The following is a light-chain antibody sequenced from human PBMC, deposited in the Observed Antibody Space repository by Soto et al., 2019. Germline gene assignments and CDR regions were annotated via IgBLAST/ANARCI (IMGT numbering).Light chain of an antibody. Sequence: QSALTQPPSASGSPGQLVTISCTGTSSDVGGYNYVSWYQQHPGKAPKLMIYEVSKRPSGVPDRFSGSKSGNTASLTVSGLQAEDEADYYCSSYAGSNNPVVFGGGTKLTVL. CDR2: EVS. V-gene: IGLV2-8*01. CDR3: SSYAGSNNPVV. CDR1: SSDVGGYNY. J-gene: IGLJ2*01.